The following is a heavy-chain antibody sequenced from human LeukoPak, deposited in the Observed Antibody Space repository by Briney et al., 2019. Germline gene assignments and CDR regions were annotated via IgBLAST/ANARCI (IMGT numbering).Heavy chain of an antibody. J-gene: IGHJ4*02. CDR3: ARLAMVRGVASIYYFDY. Sequence: PSETLSLTCTVSGGSISSYYWSCIRHPPGKGLESMGHIYYSGSTKYNPSLKSRVTISVDTSKNQFSPKLSSVTAADTAVYYCARLAMVRGVASIYYFDYWGQGTLVTVSS. D-gene: IGHD3-10*01. CDR2: IYYSGST. CDR1: GGSISSYY. V-gene: IGHV4-59*08.